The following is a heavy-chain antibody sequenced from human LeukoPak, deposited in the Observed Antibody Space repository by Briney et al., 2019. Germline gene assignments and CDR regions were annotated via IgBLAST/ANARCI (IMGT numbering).Heavy chain of an antibody. Sequence: GGSLRLSCAASGFTFSSYAMDWVRQAPSKGLEWVAVISYDGSNKYYADSVKGRFTISRDNSKNTLYLQMNSLRAEDTAVYYCARDPLYSSSWYLFDYWGQGTLVTVSS. D-gene: IGHD6-13*01. CDR2: ISYDGSNK. V-gene: IGHV3-30*04. CDR3: ARDPLYSSSWYLFDY. J-gene: IGHJ4*02. CDR1: GFTFSSYA.